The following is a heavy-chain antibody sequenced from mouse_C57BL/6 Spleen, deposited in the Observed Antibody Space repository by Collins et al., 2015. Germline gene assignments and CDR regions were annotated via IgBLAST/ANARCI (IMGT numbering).Heavy chain of an antibody. CDR3: ARSLYEYDDAMDY. D-gene: IGHD2-4*01. CDR2: GT. Sequence: GTNYNEKFKSKATLTVDKSSSTAYMQLSSLTSEDSAVYYCARSLYEYDDAMDYWGQGTSVTVSS. J-gene: IGHJ4*01. V-gene: IGHV1-53*01.